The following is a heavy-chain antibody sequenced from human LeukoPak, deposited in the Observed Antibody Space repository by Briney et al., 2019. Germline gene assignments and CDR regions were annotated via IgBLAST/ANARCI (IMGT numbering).Heavy chain of an antibody. CDR2: IWYDGSNK. CDR1: GFTFSSYG. J-gene: IGHJ4*02. D-gene: IGHD3-3*01. CDR3: AKGNDFWSGYLDY. V-gene: IGHV3-33*06. Sequence: GRSLRLSCAASGFTFSSYGMHWVRQAPGKGPEWAAVIWYDGSNKYYADSVKGRFTISRDNSKNTLYLQMNSLRAEDTAVYYCAKGNDFWSGYLDYWGQGTLVTVSS.